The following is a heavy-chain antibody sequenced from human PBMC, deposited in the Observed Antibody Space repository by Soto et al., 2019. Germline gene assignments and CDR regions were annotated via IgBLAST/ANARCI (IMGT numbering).Heavy chain of an antibody. Sequence: PGGSLRLSCAASGFTFSNYAMSWVRQAPGKGLEWVSSFCDSGVSTYYADSVKGRFTISRDNSKNTLFLQMNSLRAGDTAVYYCAKGTSFGYWGQGTLVTVSS. CDR2: FCDSGVST. V-gene: IGHV3-23*01. CDR3: AKGTSFGY. J-gene: IGHJ4*02. D-gene: IGHD2-2*01. CDR1: GFTFSNYA.